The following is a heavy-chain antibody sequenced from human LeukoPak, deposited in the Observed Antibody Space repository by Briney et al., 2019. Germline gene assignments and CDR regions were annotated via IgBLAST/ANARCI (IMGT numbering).Heavy chain of an antibody. Sequence: PSETLSLTCTVSGGSISSSSYYWGWIRQPPGKGLEWIGSIYYSGSTYYNPSLKSRVTISVDTSKNQFSLKLSSVTAADTAVYYCARISLRAYDILTGYHRKFDYWGQGTLVTVSS. D-gene: IGHD3-9*01. CDR3: ARISLRAYDILTGYHRKFDY. CDR2: IYYSGST. V-gene: IGHV4-39*01. CDR1: GGSISSSSYY. J-gene: IGHJ4*02.